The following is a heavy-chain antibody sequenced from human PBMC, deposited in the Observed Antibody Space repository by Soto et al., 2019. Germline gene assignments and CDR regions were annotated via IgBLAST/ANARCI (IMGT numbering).Heavy chain of an antibody. Sequence: QVQLQESGPGLVKPAQTLSLTCSLSGGSISSTGSYWSWVRQHPGKGLGFIGYIFYTGSTKYNPSLKSRISISVDTSKKQFSLKMTSVTAADTAVYYCARGYYGSGSYFQAFYDFWGQVILVTVSS. J-gene: IGHJ4*02. CDR2: IFYTGST. V-gene: IGHV4-31*03. CDR3: ARGYYGSGSYFQAFYDF. CDR1: GGSISSTGSY. D-gene: IGHD3-10*01.